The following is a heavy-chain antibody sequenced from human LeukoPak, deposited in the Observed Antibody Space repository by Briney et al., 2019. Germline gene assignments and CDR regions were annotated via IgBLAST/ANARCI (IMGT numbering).Heavy chain of an antibody. J-gene: IGHJ6*03. CDR3: ARDRKGKDYYDSSGYYYYYYMDV. V-gene: IGHV3-48*01. CDR2: ISSSSSTI. Sequence: GGSLRLSCAASGFTFSSYSMNWFRQAPGKGLEWVSYISSSSSTIYYADSVKGRFTIYRDNAKNSLYLQMNRLRAEDKAVYYCARDRKGKDYYDSSGYYYYYYMDVWGKGTTVTVSS. D-gene: IGHD3-22*01. CDR1: GFTFSSYS.